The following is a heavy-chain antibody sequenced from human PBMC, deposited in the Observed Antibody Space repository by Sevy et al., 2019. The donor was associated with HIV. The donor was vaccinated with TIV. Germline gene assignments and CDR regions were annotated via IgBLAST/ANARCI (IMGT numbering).Heavy chain of an antibody. J-gene: IGHJ4*01. CDR2: MSGRGDSR. CDR1: GFRFGSQA. V-gene: IGHV3-23*01. Sequence: GGSLRLSCVGSGFRFGSQAMSWVRQAPGKGLEWVSGMSGRGDSRGYAHSVKGRLTLSRDNSKNTVYLQMNSLTAEDTALYYCAKDVPDQSWYDDFWSGSPCFDYWGRGILVTVSS. D-gene: IGHD3-3*01. CDR3: AKDVPDQSWYDDFWSGSPCFDY.